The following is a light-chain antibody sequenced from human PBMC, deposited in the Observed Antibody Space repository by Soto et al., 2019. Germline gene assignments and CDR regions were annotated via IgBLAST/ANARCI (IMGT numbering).Light chain of an antibody. CDR2: AAS. Sequence: DIQMTQSPSSVSASVGDRVTITCRASQAISGWLAWYQQKPGKAPNLLIYAASHLHSGVPSRFSGSGSGTDFTLTISSLQPEDFAVYYCQQHGSSPWMFGQGTRVEIK. CDR3: QQHGSSPWM. V-gene: IGKV1-12*01. CDR1: QAISGW. J-gene: IGKJ1*01.